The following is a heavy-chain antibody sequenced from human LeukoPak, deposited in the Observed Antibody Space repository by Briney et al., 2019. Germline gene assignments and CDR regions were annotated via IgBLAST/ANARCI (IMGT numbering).Heavy chain of an antibody. D-gene: IGHD4-11*01. CDR3: ARHDYSRQGAFDY. Sequence: SVKVSCKASGGTFSSYAISWVRQAPGQGLEWMGRIIPILGIANYAQKFQGRVTITADKSTSTAYMELSSLRSEDTAVYYCARHDYSRQGAFDYWGQGTLVTVSS. V-gene: IGHV1-69*04. J-gene: IGHJ4*02. CDR2: IIPILGIA. CDR1: GGTFSSYA.